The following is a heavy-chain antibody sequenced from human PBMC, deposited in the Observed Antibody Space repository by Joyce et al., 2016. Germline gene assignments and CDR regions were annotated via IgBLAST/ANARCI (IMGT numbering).Heavy chain of an antibody. CDR1: GFTFSGYA. V-gene: IGHV3-30-3*01. CDR3: ARLGRQIEDY. CDR2: ILYDGINK. J-gene: IGHJ4*02. Sequence: QVQLVESGGGVVQPGRSLRLSCAASGFTFSGYAMHWVRQAPGKGVEWVAVILYDGINKYHADSVKGRFTISRDNSKNTLFLQMNSLRAEDTAVYYCARLGRQIEDYWGQGTLVTVSS.